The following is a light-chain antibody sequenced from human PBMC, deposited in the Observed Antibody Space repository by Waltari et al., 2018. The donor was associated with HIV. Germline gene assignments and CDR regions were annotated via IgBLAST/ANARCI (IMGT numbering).Light chain of an antibody. J-gene: IGLJ1*01. V-gene: IGLV1-36*01. Sequence: QSVLTQPPSVSEAPRQRATISCSGSSSNIENTAEHWYQQVPVKAPKLLIYYEGLVSSGVSDRFSGSKSGNSASLAIRGLQSEDEADYYCCSYAGSSRNVFGTGTKVTVL. CDR3: CSYAGSSRNV. CDR1: SSNIENTA. CDR2: YEG.